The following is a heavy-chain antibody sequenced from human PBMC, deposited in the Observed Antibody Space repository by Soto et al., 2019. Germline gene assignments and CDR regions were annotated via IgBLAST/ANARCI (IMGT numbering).Heavy chain of an antibody. V-gene: IGHV4-34*01. Sequence: PSETLSLTCAVYGWSFSGYYWSWIRQPPGKGLEWIGEINHSGTTNYNPSLKSRATLSVDTSKNRFSLNLTSVTAADSAVYYCARGDWFHPWGPGTLVTVSS. CDR1: GWSFSGYY. J-gene: IGHJ5*02. CDR2: INHSGTT. CDR3: ARGDWFHP.